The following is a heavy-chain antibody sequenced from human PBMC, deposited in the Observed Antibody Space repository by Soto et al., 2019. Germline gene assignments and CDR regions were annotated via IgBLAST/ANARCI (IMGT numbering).Heavy chain of an antibody. CDR2: IIPIVGTA. CDR1: GGTVNNND. J-gene: IGHJ6*02. Sequence: QVQLVQAGAEVKKTWSSVKVACKASGGTVNNNDIRWVRQAPGQGLEWMGGIIPIVGTANYEQKFRGRVTITADESTSTGYMDLSSLRSEDTAVYYCARPYDSSDYYGGGMDVWGQGTTVTVSS. CDR3: ARPYDSSDYYGGGMDV. D-gene: IGHD3-22*01. V-gene: IGHV1-69*01.